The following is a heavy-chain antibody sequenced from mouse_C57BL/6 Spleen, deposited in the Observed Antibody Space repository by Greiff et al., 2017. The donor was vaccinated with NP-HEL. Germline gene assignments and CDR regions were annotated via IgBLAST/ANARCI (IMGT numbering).Heavy chain of an antibody. J-gene: IGHJ4*01. D-gene: IGHD1-1*01. CDR2: IDPSDSYT. V-gene: IGHV1-69*01. Sequence: VQLQQPGAELVMPGASVKLSCKASGYTFTSYWMHWVKQRPGQGLEWIGEIDPSDSYTNYNQKFKGKSTLTVDKSSSTAYMQLSSLTSEDSAVYYCARTPLIRASAMDYWGQGTSVTVSS. CDR1: GYTFTSYW. CDR3: ARTPLIRASAMDY.